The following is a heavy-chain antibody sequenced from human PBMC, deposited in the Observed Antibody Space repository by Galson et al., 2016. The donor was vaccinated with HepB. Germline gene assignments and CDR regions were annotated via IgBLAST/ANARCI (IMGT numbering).Heavy chain of an antibody. D-gene: IGHD2-21*02. J-gene: IGHJ5*02. CDR2: ISPTGGTT. CDR1: GYTFTDYY. CDR3: ARAPLWGLARFDL. Sequence: SVKVSCKASGYTFTDYYIHWVRQAPGQGLEWMGVISPTGGTTTYAQRFQGRITITRDRSTSTVYMEMSSLGSEDTALYYCARAPLWGLARFDLWGQGMLVTVST. V-gene: IGHV1-46*01.